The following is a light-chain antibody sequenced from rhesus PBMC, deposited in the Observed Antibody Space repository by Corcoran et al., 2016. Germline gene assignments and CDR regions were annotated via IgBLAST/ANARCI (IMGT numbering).Light chain of an antibody. CDR3: QQEYSWPYS. V-gene: IGKV3-42*01. Sequence: EIVMTQSPATLSLSPGERATLSCRASQSVSSSFAWYQQKPGQAPKLLSDGASSRATGSPTRFRGRGSGTEFTLTISSLEPEDVGVYYCQQEYSWPYSFGQGTKVEIK. CDR2: GAS. CDR1: QSVSSS. J-gene: IGKJ2*01.